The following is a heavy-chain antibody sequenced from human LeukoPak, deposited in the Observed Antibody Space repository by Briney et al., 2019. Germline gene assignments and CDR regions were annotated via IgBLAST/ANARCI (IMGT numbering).Heavy chain of an antibody. CDR2: ISGSDDST. CDR1: GFTFSSYA. Sequence: GGSLRLSCAASGFTFSSYAMSWVRQAPGKGLEWVSAISGSDDSTYYADSVKGRFTISRDNSKNTVYLQMNSLRAEDTPVYYCAAETSMDTGWFDPWGQGTLVTVSS. D-gene: IGHD5-18*01. V-gene: IGHV3-23*01. CDR3: AAETSMDTGWFDP. J-gene: IGHJ5*02.